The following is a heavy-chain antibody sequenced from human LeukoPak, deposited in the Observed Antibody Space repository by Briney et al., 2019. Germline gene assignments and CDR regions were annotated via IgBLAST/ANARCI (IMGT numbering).Heavy chain of an antibody. CDR2: IYYSGST. J-gene: IGHJ6*02. CDR1: GGSISSYY. V-gene: IGHV4-59*01. D-gene: IGHD3-9*01. Sequence: SSETLSLTCTVSGGSISSYYWSWIRQPPGKGLEWIGYIYYSGSTNYNPYLKSRVTISVDTSKNQFSLKLSSVTAADTAVYYCARARSYDILTAHASYYYYGMDVWGQGTTVTVSS. CDR3: ARARSYDILTAHASYYYYGMDV.